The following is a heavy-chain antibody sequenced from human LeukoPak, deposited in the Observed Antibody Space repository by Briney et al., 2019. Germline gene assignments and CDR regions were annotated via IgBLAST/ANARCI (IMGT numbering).Heavy chain of an antibody. J-gene: IGHJ4*02. CDR1: GGSISSYY. Sequence: PSETLSLTCTVSGGSISSYYWSWIRQPPGKGLEWIGYIYYSGSTNYNPSLKSRVTISVDTSKNQFSLKLSSVTAADTAVYYCARHIEGWSSSGWPYYFDYWGQGTLVTVSP. CDR2: IYYSGST. CDR3: ARHIEGWSSSGWPYYFDY. V-gene: IGHV4-59*08. D-gene: IGHD6-19*01.